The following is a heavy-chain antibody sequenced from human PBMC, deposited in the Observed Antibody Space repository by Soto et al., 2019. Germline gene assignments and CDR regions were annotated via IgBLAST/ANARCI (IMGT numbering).Heavy chain of an antibody. CDR3: ARGRIQLWYPFDY. Sequence: TSETLPLTCTVSWGSIISYYWSWIRQPPGKGLEWIGYIYYSGSTNYNPSLKSRVTISVDTSKNKFSLKLSSVTAADTAVYSCARGRIQLWYPFDYWGQGTLVTVSS. D-gene: IGHD5-18*01. V-gene: IGHV4-59*01. CDR2: IYYSGST. CDR1: WGSIISYY. J-gene: IGHJ4*02.